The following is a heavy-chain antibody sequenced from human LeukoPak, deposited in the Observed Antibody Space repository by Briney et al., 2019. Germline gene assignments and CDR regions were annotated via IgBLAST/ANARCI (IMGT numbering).Heavy chain of an antibody. J-gene: IGHJ5*02. CDR1: GYTFTGYY. Sequence: VASVKVSCKASGYTFTGYYMHWVRQAPGQGLAWMGWINPNSGGTNYAQKFQGRVTMTRDTSISTAYMELSRLRSDDTAVYYCARGPYGSLKLRLYNWFDPWGQGTLVTVSS. V-gene: IGHV1-2*02. CDR2: INPNSGGT. D-gene: IGHD2-8*01. CDR3: ARGPYGSLKLRLYNWFDP.